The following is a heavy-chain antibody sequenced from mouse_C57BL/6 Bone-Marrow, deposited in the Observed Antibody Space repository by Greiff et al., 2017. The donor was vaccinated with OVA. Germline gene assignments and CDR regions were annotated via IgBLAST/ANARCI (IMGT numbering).Heavy chain of an antibody. V-gene: IGHV1-82*01. J-gene: IGHJ2*01. Sequence: VQLQQSGPELVKPGASGKISCKASGYAFSSSRMNWVKQRPGKGLEWIGRIYPGDGDTNYNGKVKGKATLTADKSSSTAYMQLSSLTSEDSAVYFCARHGDGYYASYFDYWGQGTTLTVSS. CDR3: ARHGDGYYASYFDY. CDR1: GYAFSSSR. CDR2: IYPGDGDT. D-gene: IGHD2-3*01.